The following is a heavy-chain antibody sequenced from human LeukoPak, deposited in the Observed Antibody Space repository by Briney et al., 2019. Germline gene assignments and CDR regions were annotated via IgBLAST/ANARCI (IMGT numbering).Heavy chain of an antibody. V-gene: IGHV5-51*01. CDR1: GYSFTSYW. J-gene: IGHJ4*02. CDR2: IYPVDSET. Sequence: GESLKISCKGSGYSFTSYWIAWVRQMPGKGLEWMGMIYPVDSETRYRPSFQGQVTLSADRSISTAYLQWSSLTASDTAMYYCASQEDCSNGECYRWDDWGQGTLVTVSS. CDR3: ASQEDCSNGECYRWDD. D-gene: IGHD2-8*01.